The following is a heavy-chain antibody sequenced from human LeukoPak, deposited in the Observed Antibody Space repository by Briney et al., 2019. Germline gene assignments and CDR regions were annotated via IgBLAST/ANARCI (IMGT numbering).Heavy chain of an antibody. CDR2: IRYDGSNK. J-gene: IGHJ5*02. D-gene: IGHD5-24*01. CDR3: ARDNSVRDEAWWFNP. V-gene: IGHV3-30*02. CDR1: GFTFSSYG. Sequence: GGSLRLSCAASGFTFSSYGMHWVRQAPGKGPEWVAFIRYDGSNKYYADPVKGRFTISRDNSENTLYLQMNSLRAEDTAVYYCARDNSVRDEAWWFNPWGQGTLVTVSS.